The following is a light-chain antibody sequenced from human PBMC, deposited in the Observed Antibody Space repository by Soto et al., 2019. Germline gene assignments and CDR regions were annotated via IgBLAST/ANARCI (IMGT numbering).Light chain of an antibody. CDR1: QSVSIY. CDR2: DAS. Sequence: EIVLTQSPATLSLSPGERATLSCRASQSVSIYLAWYQQKPGQAPRLLIYDASNRATGIPARFSGSGSGTEFTLTISSLQSEDSAIYYCQQYHDWPPITFGPGTKVNI. CDR3: QQYHDWPPIT. J-gene: IGKJ3*01. V-gene: IGKV3-11*01.